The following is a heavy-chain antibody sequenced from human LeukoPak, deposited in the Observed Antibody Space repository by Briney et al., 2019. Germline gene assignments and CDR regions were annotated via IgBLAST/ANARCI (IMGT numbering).Heavy chain of an antibody. V-gene: IGHV4-59*12. CDR1: GSSMNLYS. D-gene: IGHD3-16*01. J-gene: IGHJ5*02. CDR3: AGQSPYDYVWGSFP. CDR2: MYYSGTT. Sequence: SETLSLTCSVSGSSMNLYSWNWIRQSPGKGLEWIAYMYYSGTTNYNPSLENRAAISLDLSRHQFSLRLNSVTAADTAVYYCAGQSPYDYVWGSFPWGQGTLVTVSS.